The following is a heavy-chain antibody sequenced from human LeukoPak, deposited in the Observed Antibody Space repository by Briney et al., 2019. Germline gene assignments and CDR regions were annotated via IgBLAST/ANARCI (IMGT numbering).Heavy chain of an antibody. CDR2: IKQDGSEK. D-gene: IGHD4-17*01. J-gene: IGHJ4*02. CDR3: ARVEYGDYIDS. CDR1: GFTFSRNS. Sequence: GGSLRLSCAVSGFTASGFTFSRNSMSWVRQVPGKGLEWVANIKQDGSEKYYVDSVKGRFTISRDNAKNSLYLQMNSLRAEDTAVYYCARVEYGDYIDSWGQGTLVTVSS. V-gene: IGHV3-7*04.